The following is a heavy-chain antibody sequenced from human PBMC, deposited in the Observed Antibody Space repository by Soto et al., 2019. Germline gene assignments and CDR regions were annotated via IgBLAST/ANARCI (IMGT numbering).Heavy chain of an antibody. CDR1: GYTFTSYG. CDR2: ISAYNGNT. CDR3: ARGVGSGSYYNQYNWFDP. Sequence: ASVKVSCKASGYTFTSYGISWVRQAPGQGLEWMGLISAYNGNTNYAQKLQGRVTMTTDTSTSTAYMELRSLRSDDTAVYYCARGVGSGSYYNQYNWFDPWGQGTLVTVSS. J-gene: IGHJ5*02. D-gene: IGHD3-10*01. V-gene: IGHV1-18*01.